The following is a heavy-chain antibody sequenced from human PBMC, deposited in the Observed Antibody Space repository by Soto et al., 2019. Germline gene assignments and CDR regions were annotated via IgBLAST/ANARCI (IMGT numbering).Heavy chain of an antibody. CDR1: GYTFTSYG. D-gene: IGHD5-12*01. CDR3: AGDRGHRWLQLSRWFEL. V-gene: IGHV1-18*01. J-gene: IGHJ5*02. CDR2: VSAYNDNT. Sequence: QVQLVQSGAEVKKPGASVKVSCKASGYTFTSYGISWVRQAPGQGLEWMGWVSAYNDNTNYAQKLQGRVTMTPDTVTSQAYRKLRSLRSDDTAGYYRAGDRGHRWLQLSRWFELWCQGSLVSVTS.